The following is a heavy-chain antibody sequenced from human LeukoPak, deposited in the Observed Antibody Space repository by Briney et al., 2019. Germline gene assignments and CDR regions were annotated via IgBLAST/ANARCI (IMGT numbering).Heavy chain of an antibody. CDR1: GYIFSDYW. CDR3: ARVGAPGGLRPYHYYY. J-gene: IGHJ4*02. V-gene: IGHV1-2*02. CDR2: IDPASGIT. D-gene: IGHD3-16*01. Sequence: ASVKVSCKASGYIFSDYWIHWVRQAPGRGLECLGWIDPASGITNQPQKFQGRTTVTRDTSASTVYMDLTGLTTDDTALYYCARVGAPGGLRPYHYYYWGQGTLVTVSP.